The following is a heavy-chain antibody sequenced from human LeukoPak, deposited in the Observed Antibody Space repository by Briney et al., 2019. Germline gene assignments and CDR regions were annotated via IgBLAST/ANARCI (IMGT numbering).Heavy chain of an antibody. J-gene: IGHJ4*02. Sequence: SETLSLTCAVYGGSFSGYYWSWIRQPPGKGLEWIGEINHSGSTSYNPSLKSRVTISVDTSKNQFSLKLSSVTAADTAVYYCARVKPAAAIRYWSQGTLVTVSS. CDR3: ARVKPAAAIRY. V-gene: IGHV4-34*01. CDR1: GGSFSGYY. D-gene: IGHD2-2*02. CDR2: INHSGST.